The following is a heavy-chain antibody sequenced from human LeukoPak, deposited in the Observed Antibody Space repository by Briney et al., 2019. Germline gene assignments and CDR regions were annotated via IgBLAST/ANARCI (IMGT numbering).Heavy chain of an antibody. CDR3: AKDRLQWLVLSWYFDL. CDR2: ISGSGGST. J-gene: IGHJ2*01. Sequence: GGSLRLSCAASGFTFSSYAMSWVRQAPGKGLEWVSAISGSGGSTYYADSVKGRFTISRDNSKNTLYLQMNSLRAEDTAVYYCAKDRLQWLVLSWYFDLWGRGTLVTVPS. D-gene: IGHD6-19*01. CDR1: GFTFSSYA. V-gene: IGHV3-23*01.